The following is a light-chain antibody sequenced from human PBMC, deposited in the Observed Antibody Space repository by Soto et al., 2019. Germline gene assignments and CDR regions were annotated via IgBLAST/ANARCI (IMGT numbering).Light chain of an antibody. Sequence: AIRMTQSPSSFSSSTGDSVTITCRASQGISSYLAWYQQKPGKAPKALIYDASTLRSGVQSSFSGGGSGTEFTLTIRSLQPDDFATYYCQQYNTYSTCGQGTRLEIK. CDR1: QGISSY. CDR2: DAS. J-gene: IGKJ5*01. CDR3: QQYNTYST. V-gene: IGKV1-8*01.